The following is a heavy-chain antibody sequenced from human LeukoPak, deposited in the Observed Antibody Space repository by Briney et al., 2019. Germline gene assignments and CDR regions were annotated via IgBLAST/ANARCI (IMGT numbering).Heavy chain of an antibody. J-gene: IGHJ4*02. D-gene: IGHD1-26*01. CDR2: ISGSGGST. V-gene: IGHV3-23*01. CDR3: AKFPIFGVGATTNEVNY. Sequence: PGGSLRLSCAASGFTFSSYAMSWVRQAPGKGLEWVSAISGSGGSTYYADSVKGRFTISRDNSKNTLYLQMNSLRAEDTAVYYCAKFPIFGVGATTNEVNYWGQGTLVTVSS. CDR1: GFTFSSYA.